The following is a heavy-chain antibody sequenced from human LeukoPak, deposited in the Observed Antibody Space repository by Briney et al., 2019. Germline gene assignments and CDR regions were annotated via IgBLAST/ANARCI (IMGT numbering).Heavy chain of an antibody. Sequence: SETLSLTCAVYGGSFSGYYWSWIRQPPGKGLEWIGEINHSGSTNYNPSLKSRVTISVDTSKSQFSLKLSSVTAADTAVYYCARGSPGYCSSTSCYGWFDPWGQGTLVIVSS. J-gene: IGHJ5*02. CDR2: INHSGST. CDR3: ARGSPGYCSSTSCYGWFDP. CDR1: GGSFSGYY. V-gene: IGHV4-34*01. D-gene: IGHD2-2*01.